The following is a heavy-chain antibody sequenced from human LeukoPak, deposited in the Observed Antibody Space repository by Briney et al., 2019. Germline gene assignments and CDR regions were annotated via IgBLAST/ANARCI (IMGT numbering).Heavy chain of an antibody. J-gene: IGHJ4*02. V-gene: IGHV1-46*01. Sequence: ASVKVSCKASGYTFTSYYMHWVRQAPGQGLEWMGIINPSGGSTSYAQKFQGRVTMTRDTSINTAFMELSRLRSDDTAVYYCARVKGYSYGLDYWGQGTLVTVSS. CDR2: INPSGGST. D-gene: IGHD5-18*01. CDR3: ARVKGYSYGLDY. CDR1: GYTFTSYY.